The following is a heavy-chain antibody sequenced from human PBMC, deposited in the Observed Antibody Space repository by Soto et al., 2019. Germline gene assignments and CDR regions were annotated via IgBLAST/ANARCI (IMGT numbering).Heavy chain of an antibody. CDR3: ANEGTVRGCDY. CDR2: INAGNGNT. Sequence: QVPLVQSGAEVKKPGASVKVSCKASGYTFTSYAMHWVRQAPGQRLEWMGWINAGNGNTKYSQQFQGRVTITRDTSASRAYMERSSLRSEDTAVYYCANEGTVRGCDYWGQGTLVTVSS. D-gene: IGHD3-10*01. CDR1: GYTFTSYA. J-gene: IGHJ4*02. V-gene: IGHV1-3*01.